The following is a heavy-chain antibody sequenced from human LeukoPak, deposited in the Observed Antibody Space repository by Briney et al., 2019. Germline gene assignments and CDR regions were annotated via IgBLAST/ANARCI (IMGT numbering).Heavy chain of an antibody. CDR2: ISWNCGSI. V-gene: IGHV3-9*01. Sequence: GGSLRLSCAASGFTFDDYAMHWVRQAPGKGLEWVLGISWNCGSIGYADSVEGRFTISRDHAENSLYLQMNCLRAEDTALYYCAKVRGDYGDYSFAYWGQGTLVTVSS. J-gene: IGHJ4*02. CDR1: GFTFDDYA. CDR3: AKVRGDYGDYSFAY. D-gene: IGHD4-17*01.